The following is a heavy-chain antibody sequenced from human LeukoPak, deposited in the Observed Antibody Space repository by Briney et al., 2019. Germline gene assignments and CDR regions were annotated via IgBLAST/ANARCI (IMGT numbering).Heavy chain of an antibody. CDR1: GYTFTGYY. CDR2: INPDSGGT. J-gene: IGHJ4*02. D-gene: IGHD6-13*01. Sequence: PTASVKVSCKASGYTFTGYYMHWVRQAPGQGLEWMGWINPDSGGTNYAQKFQGRVTLTRDTSITTAYMELSRLTSGDTAVYFCARWDPTYGIAAAGTTNYYWGQGTLVTVSS. CDR3: ARWDPTYGIAAAGTTNYY. V-gene: IGHV1-2*02.